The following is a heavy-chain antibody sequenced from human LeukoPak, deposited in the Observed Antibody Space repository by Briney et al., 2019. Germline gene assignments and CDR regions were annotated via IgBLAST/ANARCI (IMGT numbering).Heavy chain of an antibody. CDR2: IYYSGST. D-gene: IGHD6-13*01. V-gene: IGHV4-31*03. CDR3: ARVAAGTPVWYFDY. J-gene: IGHJ4*02. Sequence: PSQTQSLTCTVSGGSISSGGYYWSWIRQHPGKGLEWIGYIYYSGSTYYNPSLKSRVTISVDTSKNQFSLKLSSVTAADTAVYYCARVAAGTPVWYFDYWGQGTLVTVSS. CDR1: GGSISSGGYY.